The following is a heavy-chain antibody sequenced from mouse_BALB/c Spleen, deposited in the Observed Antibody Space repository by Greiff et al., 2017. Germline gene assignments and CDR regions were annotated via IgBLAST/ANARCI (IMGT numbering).Heavy chain of an antibody. J-gene: IGHJ4*01. Sequence: VQLKESGAELVKPGASVKLSCTASGFNIKDTYMHWVKQRPEQGLEWIGRIDPANGNTKYDPKFQGKATITADTSSNTAYLQLSSLTSEDTAVYYCGRALLRPYYAMDYWGQGTSVTVSS. D-gene: IGHD1-2*01. CDR1: GFNIKDTY. V-gene: IGHV14-3*02. CDR3: GRALLRPYYAMDY. CDR2: IDPANGNT.